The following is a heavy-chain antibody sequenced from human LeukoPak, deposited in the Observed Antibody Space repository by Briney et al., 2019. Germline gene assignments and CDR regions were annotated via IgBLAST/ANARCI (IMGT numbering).Heavy chain of an antibody. CDR3: AGRRSSGWYAY. CDR2: IYDSGTT. D-gene: IGHD6-19*01. CDR1: GFTVSSNY. V-gene: IGHV3-53*01. Sequence: PGGSLRLSCATSGFTVSSNYMSWVRQAPGKGLEWVSVIYDSGTTYYADSVKGRFLIFRDTSKNTVDLQMNSLRVEDTAVYYGAGRRSSGWYAYWGQGTLVTVSS. J-gene: IGHJ4*02.